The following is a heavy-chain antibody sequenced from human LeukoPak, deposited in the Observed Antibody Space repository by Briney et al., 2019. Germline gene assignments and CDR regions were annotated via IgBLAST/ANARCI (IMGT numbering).Heavy chain of an antibody. D-gene: IGHD3-9*01. V-gene: IGHV4-61*08. CDR3: ARGSTLYYDILTGYYTPGHFDI. CDR2: IHYSGST. Sequence: PSETLSLTCTVSGGSVSSAGYYWSWIRQPPGKGLEFIGYIHYSGSTNYNPSLNRKCTISVETSKNQFSLKLSSVTAADTAVYYCARGSTLYYDILTGYYTPGHFDIWGQGTMFTVSS. CDR1: GGSVSSAGYY. J-gene: IGHJ3*02.